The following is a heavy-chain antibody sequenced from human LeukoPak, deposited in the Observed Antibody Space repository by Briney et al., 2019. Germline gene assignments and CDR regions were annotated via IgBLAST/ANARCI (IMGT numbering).Heavy chain of an antibody. J-gene: IGHJ5*02. D-gene: IGHD3-22*01. CDR3: VKHYYDSSASSRWFDP. CDR2: IYPGDSDT. Sequence: GESLKISCKGSGYSSTSDWIGWVRQMPGKGLEWMGIIYPGDSDTRYSPSFQGQVTISADKSISTAYLQWSSLKASDTAIYYCVKHYYDSSASSRWFDPWGQGTLVTVSS. V-gene: IGHV5-51*01. CDR1: GYSSTSDW.